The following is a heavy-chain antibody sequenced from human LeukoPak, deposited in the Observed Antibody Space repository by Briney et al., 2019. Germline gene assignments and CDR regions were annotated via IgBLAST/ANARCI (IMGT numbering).Heavy chain of an antibody. J-gene: IGHJ4*02. V-gene: IGHV4-39*01. CDR3: ASQLDTTGYYTGFIDS. D-gene: IGHD3/OR15-3a*01. Sequence: SETLSLTCTVSGGSISNSSYYWAWIRQPPGKGLEWIGSIYYSGNPFYNPPLKSRVTILVDTSNIQFSLEVDSVTAADTAMYYCASQLDTTGYYTGFIDSWGQGALVTVSS. CDR1: GGSISNSSYY. CDR2: IYYSGNP.